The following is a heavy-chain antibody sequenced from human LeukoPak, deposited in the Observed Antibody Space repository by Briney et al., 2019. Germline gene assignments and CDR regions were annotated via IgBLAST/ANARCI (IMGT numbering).Heavy chain of an antibody. Sequence: SETLSLTCTVSGDSFSSSYWSWIRQPPGKGLEWIGYIYNSGSTNYNPSLKSRVTISVDTSKNQFSLKLSSVTAADTAVYYCAREGSGSYYNWFDPWGQGTLVTVSS. CDR2: IYNSGST. CDR3: AREGSGSYYNWFDP. V-gene: IGHV4-59*01. J-gene: IGHJ5*02. CDR1: GDSFSSSY. D-gene: IGHD3-10*01.